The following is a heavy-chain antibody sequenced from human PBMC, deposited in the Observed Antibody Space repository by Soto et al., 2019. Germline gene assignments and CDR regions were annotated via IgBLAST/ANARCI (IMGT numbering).Heavy chain of an antibody. CDR2: IYWDDDK. CDR3: AHIPNYYQYDWFDP. V-gene: IGHV2-5*02. Sequence: QITLKESGPTLVKPTQTLTLTCTFSGFSLTTRGVGVGWIRQPPGKALECLALIYWDDDKRYSPSLQSRLSIPKDTSKNQVVLTMTNVDPVDTATYYCAHIPNYYQYDWFDPGGQGTLVSVSS. CDR1: GFSLTTRGVG. J-gene: IGHJ5*02. D-gene: IGHD3-16*01.